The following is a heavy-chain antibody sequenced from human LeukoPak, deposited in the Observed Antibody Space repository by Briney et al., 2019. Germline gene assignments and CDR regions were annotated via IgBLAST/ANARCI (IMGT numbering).Heavy chain of an antibody. CDR3: ARMLLRFPTNWFDP. J-gene: IGHJ5*02. CDR2: IYYSGST. Sequence: SETLSLTCTVSGGSISSGDYYWSWIRQPPGEGLEWIGYIYYSGSTYYNPSLKSRVTISVDTSKNQFSLKLSSVTAADTAVYYCARMLLRFPTNWFDPWGQGTLATVSS. CDR1: GGSISSGDYY. V-gene: IGHV4-30-4*08. D-gene: IGHD3-3*01.